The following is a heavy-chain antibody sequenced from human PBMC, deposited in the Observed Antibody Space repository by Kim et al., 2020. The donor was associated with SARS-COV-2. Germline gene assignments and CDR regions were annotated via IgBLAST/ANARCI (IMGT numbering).Heavy chain of an antibody. V-gene: IGHV3-23*01. J-gene: IGHJ4*02. CDR1: GFPLRNYV. CDR3: AKELRETTILRYFDY. Sequence: GGSLRLSCAAPGFPLRNYVMSWVRQAPGKGLEWVSTITGGGDTTYYADSVKGRFIISRDNSKSMLYLQMSGLRAEDTAIYYCAKELRETTILRYFDYWGQGSLVTVSS. CDR2: ITGGGDTT. D-gene: IGHD3-9*01.